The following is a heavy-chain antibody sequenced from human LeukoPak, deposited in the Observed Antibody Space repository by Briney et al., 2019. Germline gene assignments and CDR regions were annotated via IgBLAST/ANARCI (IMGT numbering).Heavy chain of an antibody. V-gene: IGHV1-8*01. J-gene: IGHJ4*02. CDR1: GYTFTSYD. CDR3: ARGSIAARRGKYYFDY. Sequence: GASVKVSCKASGYTFTSYDINWVRQATGQGLEWMGWMNPNSGNTGYAQKFQGRVTMTRNTSISTAYMELSSLRSEDTAVYYCARGSIAARRGKYYFDYWGQGTLVTVSS. D-gene: IGHD6-6*01. CDR2: MNPNSGNT.